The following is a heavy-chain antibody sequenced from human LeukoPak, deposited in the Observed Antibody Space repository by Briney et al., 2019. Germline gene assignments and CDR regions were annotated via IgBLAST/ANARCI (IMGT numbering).Heavy chain of an antibody. V-gene: IGHV3-7*03. D-gene: IGHD3-10*01. CDR2: IKQDGSEK. CDR3: AREKGVLLWFGELPHFDY. Sequence: PGGSLRLSCAASGFTFSSYGMHWVRQAPGKGLEWVANIKQDGSEKYYVDSVKGRFTISRDNAKNSLYLQMNSLRAEDTAVYYCAREKGVLLWFGELPHFDYWGQGTLVTVSS. J-gene: IGHJ4*02. CDR1: GFTFSSYG.